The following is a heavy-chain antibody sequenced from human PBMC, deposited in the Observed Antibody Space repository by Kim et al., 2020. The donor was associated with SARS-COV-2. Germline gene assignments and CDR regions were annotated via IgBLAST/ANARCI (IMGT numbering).Heavy chain of an antibody. D-gene: IGHD3-22*01. J-gene: IGHJ4*02. Sequence: GGSLRLSCAASGFIFSSYGMHWVRQAPGKGLEWVAVISYDGSNKYYADSVKGRFTISRDNSKNTLYLQMNSLRAEDTAVYYCAKDHTYYYDSSGYYPDYWGQGTLVTVSS. CDR2: ISYDGSNK. V-gene: IGHV3-30*18. CDR3: AKDHTYYYDSSGYYPDY. CDR1: GFIFSSYG.